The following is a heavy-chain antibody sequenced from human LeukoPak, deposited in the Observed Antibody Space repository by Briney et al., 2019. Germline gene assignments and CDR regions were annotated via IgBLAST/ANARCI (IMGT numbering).Heavy chain of an antibody. V-gene: IGHV3-74*01. J-gene: IGHJ6*03. Sequence: PGGSLRLSCAASGFTFSSYWMHWVRQAQGKGLVWVSRINSDGSSTSYADSVKGRFTISRDNAKNTLYLQMNSLRAEDTAVYYCARVNGDYYYYYYMDVWGKGTTVTVSS. D-gene: IGHD4-17*01. CDR1: GFTFSSYW. CDR3: ARVNGDYYYYYYMDV. CDR2: INSDGSST.